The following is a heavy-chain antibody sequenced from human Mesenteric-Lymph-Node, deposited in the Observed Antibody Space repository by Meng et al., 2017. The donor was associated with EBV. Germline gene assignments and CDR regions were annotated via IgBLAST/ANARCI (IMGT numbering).Heavy chain of an antibody. D-gene: IGHD4-17*01. V-gene: IGHV1-2*04. CDR2: INPNSGGT. Sequence: QVQLVQAGAEVKKPGASVKVSCKASGYTFTGYYLHGVRQAPGQGLEWMGWINPNSGGTNYAQKFQGWVTMTRDTSINTAYMELSRLRSDDTAVYYCARDDYGDLPLDYWGQGTLVTVSS. J-gene: IGHJ4*02. CDR1: GYTFTGYY. CDR3: ARDDYGDLPLDY.